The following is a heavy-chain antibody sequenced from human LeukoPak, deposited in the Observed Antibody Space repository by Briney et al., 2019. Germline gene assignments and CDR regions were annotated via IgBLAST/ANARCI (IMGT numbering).Heavy chain of an antibody. CDR1: GGSISSGSYY. CDR3: ATTGLDRAFDI. V-gene: IGHV4-61*02. D-gene: IGHD6-19*01. CDR2: IYTSGST. J-gene: IGHJ3*02. Sequence: PSETLSLTCTVSGGSISSGSYYWSWIRQPAGKGLEWIGRIYTSGSTNYNPSLKSRVTISVDTSKNQFSLKLSSVTAADTAVYYCATTGLDRAFDIWGQGTMVTVSS.